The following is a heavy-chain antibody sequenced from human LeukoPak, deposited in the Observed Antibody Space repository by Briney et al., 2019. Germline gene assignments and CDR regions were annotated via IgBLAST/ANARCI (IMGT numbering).Heavy chain of an antibody. CDR2: IYHSGST. CDR3: ARSSYWFDP. D-gene: IGHD6-6*01. V-gene: IGHV4-30-2*01. Sequence: TLSLTCAVSGGSISSGGYSWSWIRQPPGKGLEWIGYIYHSGSTYYNPSLKSRVTISVDRSKNQFSLKLSSVTAADTAVYYCARSSYWFDPWGQGTLVTVSS. CDR1: GGSISSGGYS. J-gene: IGHJ5*02.